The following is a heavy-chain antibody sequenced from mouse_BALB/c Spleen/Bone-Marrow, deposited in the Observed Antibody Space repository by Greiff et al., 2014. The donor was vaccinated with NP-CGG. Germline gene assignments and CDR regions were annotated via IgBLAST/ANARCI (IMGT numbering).Heavy chain of an antibody. CDR3: ARKSYYDYDGRPWFAY. Sequence: VQLKQSGGGLVKPGGSLKLSCAASGFTFSSYAMSWVRQTPEKRLEWVATISSGGSYTYYPDSVKGRFTISRDNAKNTLYLQMSSLRSEVTAMYYCARKSYYDYDGRPWFAYWGQGTLVTVSA. CDR1: GFTFSSYA. D-gene: IGHD2-4*01. J-gene: IGHJ3*01. CDR2: ISSGGSYT. V-gene: IGHV5-9-3*01.